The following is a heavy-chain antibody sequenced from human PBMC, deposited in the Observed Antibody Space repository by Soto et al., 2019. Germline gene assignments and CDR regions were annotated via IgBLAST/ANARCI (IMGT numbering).Heavy chain of an antibody. Sequence: QVQLVESGGGVVQPGRSLRLSCAASGFSFSSYGMHWVRQAPGKGLEWVAMISYDGTDEYYADSVKGRFTISRDNSKNAVDLQIISLRVEDTVVVYCAKQESDWNEHFDYWGQGTLVTVSS. J-gene: IGHJ4*02. CDR1: GFSFSSYG. CDR3: AKQESDWNEHFDY. D-gene: IGHD1-1*01. CDR2: ISYDGTDE. V-gene: IGHV3-30*18.